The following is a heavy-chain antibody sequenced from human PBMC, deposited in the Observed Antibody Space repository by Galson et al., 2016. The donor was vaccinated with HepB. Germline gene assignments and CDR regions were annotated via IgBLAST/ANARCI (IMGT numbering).Heavy chain of an antibody. CDR1: GFGFSDSW. J-gene: IGHJ4*02. V-gene: IGHV3-74*03. CDR2: IKGDGGT. CDR3: AGDSGIGDSFEY. Sequence: SLRLSCAASGFGFSDSWMHWIRQPPGKGLVWVARIKGDGGTTYADAVEGRFSVSRDNAKKTVFLQKNSMIADDAAVYYCAGDSGIGDSFEYWGQGSLVTVSS. D-gene: IGHD3-10*01.